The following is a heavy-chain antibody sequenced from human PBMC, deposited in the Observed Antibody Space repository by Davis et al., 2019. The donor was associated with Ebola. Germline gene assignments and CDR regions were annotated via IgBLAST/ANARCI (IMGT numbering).Heavy chain of an antibody. J-gene: IGHJ6*04. Sequence: GESLKISCAASGFIFSTYGMHWVRQAPGKGLDWVAVISSDGSTKYYADSVKGRITVSRDNSKNTLYLQMNSLRAEDTAVYYCAKGSVTIFGVAPDYYGMDVWGKGTTVTVSS. CDR2: ISSDGSTK. D-gene: IGHD3-3*01. V-gene: IGHV3-30*18. CDR3: AKGSVTIFGVAPDYYGMDV. CDR1: GFIFSTYG.